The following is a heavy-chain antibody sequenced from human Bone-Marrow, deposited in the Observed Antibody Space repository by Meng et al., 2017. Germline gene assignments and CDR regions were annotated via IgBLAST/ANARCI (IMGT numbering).Heavy chain of an antibody. CDR2: ISDTAAEK. CDR1: GFTFNSYG. Sequence: GSLRLSCAASGFTFNSYGMSWVRQSPGKGLEWVSFISDTAAEKYYADSVKGRFTISRDNSKNTVYLQISSLRVEDTALYYCAKSYNTFPWRGFFDDWGQGSLVTVSS. CDR3: AKSYNTFPWRGFFDD. J-gene: IGHJ4*02. D-gene: IGHD1-14*01. V-gene: IGHV3-23*01.